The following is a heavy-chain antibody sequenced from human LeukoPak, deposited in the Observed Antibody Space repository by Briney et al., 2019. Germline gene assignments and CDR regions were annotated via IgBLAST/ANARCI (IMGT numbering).Heavy chain of an antibody. D-gene: IGHD3-22*01. Sequence: GGSLRLSCAASGFTFSSYSMNWVRQAPGKGLEWVSSISSSSSYKYYADSVKGRFTISRDNAKNSLYLQMNSLRAEDTAVYYCARAYYYDSSGDDAFDIWGQGTMVTVSS. J-gene: IGHJ3*02. CDR3: ARAYYYDSSGDDAFDI. CDR2: ISSSSSYK. CDR1: GFTFSSYS. V-gene: IGHV3-21*01.